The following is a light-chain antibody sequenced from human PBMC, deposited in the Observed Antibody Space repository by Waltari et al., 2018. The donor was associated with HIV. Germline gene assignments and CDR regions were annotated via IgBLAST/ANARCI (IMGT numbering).Light chain of an antibody. V-gene: IGLV2-8*01. CDR2: EVS. J-gene: IGLJ2*01. Sequence: QSALTQPPSASGSPGQSVTISCTGTSSDVGGHNYVSWYQQHPGKAPKLIIYEVSNRPSAVPDRLSGSKSGHTAALTVSGLQAEDEADYYCSSFAGAGVFGGGTKLTVL. CDR1: SSDVGGHNY. CDR3: SSFAGAGV.